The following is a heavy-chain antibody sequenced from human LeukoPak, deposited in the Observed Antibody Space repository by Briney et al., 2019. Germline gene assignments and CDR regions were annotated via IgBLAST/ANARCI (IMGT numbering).Heavy chain of an antibody. D-gene: IGHD3-10*01. CDR2: INPNSGGT. J-gene: IGHJ4*02. CDR3: ARGHYYGLDY. V-gene: IGHV1-2*02. Sequence: ASVKVSCKGSGYTFTGYYMHWVRQAPGQGLEWMGWINPNSGGTNYAQKFQGRVTLTRDTSISTPDMELSGLRSDDTAVYYCARGHYYGLDYWGQGTLVTVSS. CDR1: GYTFTGYY.